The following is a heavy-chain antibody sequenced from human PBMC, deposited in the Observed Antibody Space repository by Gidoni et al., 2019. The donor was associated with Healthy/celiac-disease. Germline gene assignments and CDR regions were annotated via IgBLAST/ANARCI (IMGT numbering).Heavy chain of an antibody. Sequence: QVQLVQSGAEVKKHGYSGKVSCKASGGAFSSYAVSWVRQAPGQGLEWMGGIIPIFGTANYAQKFHGRFTITADESTSTAYMELGSLRSEDTAVYYCARCHFFPGGGYYYYGMDVWGQGTTVTV. D-gene: IGHD3-10*01. CDR1: GGAFSSYA. CDR2: IIPIFGTA. V-gene: IGHV1-69*01. J-gene: IGHJ6*02. CDR3: ARCHFFPGGGYYYYGMDV.